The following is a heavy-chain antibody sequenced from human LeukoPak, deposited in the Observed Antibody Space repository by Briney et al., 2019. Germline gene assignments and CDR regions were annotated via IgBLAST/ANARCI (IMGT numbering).Heavy chain of an antibody. CDR1: GYTFTSYD. Sequence: GASVKVSCKASGYTFTSYDVNWVRQATGQGLEWMGWMNPNSGNTGYAQKFQGRVTMTRNTSISTAYMELSSLRSEDTAVYYCATHLYGELSGNDYWGQGTLVTVSS. CDR2: MNPNSGNT. D-gene: IGHD4-17*01. CDR3: ATHLYGELSGNDY. V-gene: IGHV1-8*01. J-gene: IGHJ4*01.